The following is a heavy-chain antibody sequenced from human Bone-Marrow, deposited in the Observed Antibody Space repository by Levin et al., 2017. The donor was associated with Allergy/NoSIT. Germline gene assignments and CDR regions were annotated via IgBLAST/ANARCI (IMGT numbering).Heavy chain of an antibody. CDR3: ARRYRPENYYDFWSGYYNRFDWFDP. J-gene: IGHJ5*02. Sequence: SVKVSCKASGGTFSSYAISWVRQAPGQGLEWMGGIIPIFGTANYAQKFQGRVTITADKSTSTAYMELSSLRSEDTAVYYCARRYRPENYYDFWSGYYNRFDWFDPWGQGTLVTVSS. CDR2: IIPIFGTA. V-gene: IGHV1-69*06. D-gene: IGHD3-3*01. CDR1: GGTFSSYA.